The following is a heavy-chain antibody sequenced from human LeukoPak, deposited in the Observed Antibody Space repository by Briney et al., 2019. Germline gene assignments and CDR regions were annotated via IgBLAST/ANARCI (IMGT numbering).Heavy chain of an antibody. J-gene: IGHJ4*02. Sequence: PSETLSLTCTVSGGSISSYYWSCIRQPPGKGLEWIGYIYYSGSTNYNPSLKSRVTISVDTSKNQFSLKLRSVTAADTAVYYCARGGYGDTFDYWGQGTLVTVSS. CDR1: GGSISSYY. V-gene: IGHV4-59*01. D-gene: IGHD4-17*01. CDR2: IYYSGST. CDR3: ARGGYGDTFDY.